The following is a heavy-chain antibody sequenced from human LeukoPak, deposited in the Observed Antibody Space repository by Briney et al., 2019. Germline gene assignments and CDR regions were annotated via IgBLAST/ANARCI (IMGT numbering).Heavy chain of an antibody. J-gene: IGHJ4*02. CDR2: ISGSGGST. CDR1: GFTFSSYA. CDR3: AKGRVVPAGKGSGSYNY. V-gene: IGHV3-23*01. D-gene: IGHD3-10*01. Sequence: GSLRLSCAASGFTFSSYAMSWVRQAPGKGLEWVSAISGSGGSTYYADSVKGRFTISRDNSKNTLYLQMNSLRAEDTAVYYCAKGRVVPAGKGSGSYNYWGQGTLVTVSS.